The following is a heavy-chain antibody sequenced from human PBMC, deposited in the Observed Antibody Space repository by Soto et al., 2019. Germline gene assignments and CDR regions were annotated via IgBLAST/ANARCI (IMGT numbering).Heavy chain of an antibody. D-gene: IGHD2-15*01. V-gene: IGHV2-5*02. J-gene: IGHJ5*02. CDR3: AYRRGYVNSWDSGWFDP. CDR1: GFSLSTSGVG. Sequence: QITLKESGPPLVEPTQTLTLTCAFSGFSLSTSGVGVGWIRQPPGKALEWLAFIYWDNDKRYSPSLKTRLTILKDTSINHVILIMTNMDPVDTATYYCAYRRGYVNSWDSGWFDPWGQGTLVTVSS. CDR2: IYWDNDK.